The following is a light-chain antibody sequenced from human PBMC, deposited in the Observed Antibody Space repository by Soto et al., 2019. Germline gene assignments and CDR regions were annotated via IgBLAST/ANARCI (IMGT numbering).Light chain of an antibody. CDR3: CSYAGSYTVV. Sequence: QSALTRPRSVSGSPGQSVTISCTGTSSDVGGYSYVSWYQQHPGKAPKLMIFDVTRRPSGVPDRFSGSKTGNTASLTISGLQTEDEADYYCCSYAGSYTVVFGGGTKLTVL. CDR2: DVT. V-gene: IGLV2-11*01. J-gene: IGLJ2*01. CDR1: SSDVGGYSY.